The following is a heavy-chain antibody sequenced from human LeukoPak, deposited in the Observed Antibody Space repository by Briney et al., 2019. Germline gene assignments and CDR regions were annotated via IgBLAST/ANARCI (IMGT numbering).Heavy chain of an antibody. D-gene: IGHD2-15*01. CDR3: AKGGCSGGSCYYPYYFDY. J-gene: IGHJ4*02. CDR1: GFTFSSYA. Sequence: PGGSLRLPCAASGFTFSSYAMSWVRQAPGKGLEWVSAISGSGGSTYYADSVKGRFTISRDNSKNTLYLQMNSLRAEDTAVYYCAKGGCSGGSCYYPYYFDYWGQGTLVTVSS. CDR2: ISGSGGST. V-gene: IGHV3-23*01.